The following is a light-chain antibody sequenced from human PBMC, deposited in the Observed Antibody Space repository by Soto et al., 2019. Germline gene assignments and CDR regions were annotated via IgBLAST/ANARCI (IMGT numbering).Light chain of an antibody. CDR2: DVS. V-gene: IGLV2-14*03. CDR1: RSDVGGYNY. CDR3: SSYTSSSPCV. Sequence: QSALTQPASVSGSPGQSITISCTGTRSDVGGYNYVSWYQQHPGKAPKLMIYDVSNRPSGVSNRFSGSKSGNTASLTISGLQAEDEADYYCSSYTSSSPCVFGTGTKLTVL. J-gene: IGLJ1*01.